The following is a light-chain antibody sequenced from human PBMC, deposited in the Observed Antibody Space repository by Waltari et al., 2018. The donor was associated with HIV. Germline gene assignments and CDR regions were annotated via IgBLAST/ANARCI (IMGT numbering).Light chain of an antibody. CDR2: GKN. Sequence: SSELAQDPAVSVALGQTVRITCQGDSVRTYYASWYQQKPGQAPLLVFYGKNNRPSGIPDRFSGSSSGETASLTITGAQAEDEADYYCNSRDTTGHWFFGGGTKVTVL. CDR1: SVRTYY. J-gene: IGLJ3*02. V-gene: IGLV3-19*01. CDR3: NSRDTTGHWF.